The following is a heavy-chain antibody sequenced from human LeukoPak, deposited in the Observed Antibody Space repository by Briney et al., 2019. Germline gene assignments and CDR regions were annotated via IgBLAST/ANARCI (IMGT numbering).Heavy chain of an antibody. Sequence: GGSLRLSCAASEFLFCGDAMTWVCPAPGEGLEWVSIISITERSTWYAASVKGRFTISRDNSKNMLYLQMNSLRAEATAVYSCGKPLVTGRLSGVFQSWGQGALVTVSS. CDR2: ISITERST. D-gene: IGHD2-21*02. V-gene: IGHV3-23*01. CDR3: GKPLVTGRLSGVFQS. CDR1: EFLFCGDA. J-gene: IGHJ5*02.